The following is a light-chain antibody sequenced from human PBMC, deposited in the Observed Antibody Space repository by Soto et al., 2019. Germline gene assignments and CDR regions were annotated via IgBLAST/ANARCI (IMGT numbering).Light chain of an antibody. CDR3: QQYNSYSRT. Sequence: IKMNQSPSTLSASVGDRVTITCRASQSISSWLAWYQQKPGKAPKLLIYDASSLESGVPSRFSGSGSGTEFTLTISSLQPDDFATYYCQQYNSYSRTFGQGTKVDIK. CDR2: DAS. J-gene: IGKJ1*01. V-gene: IGKV1-5*01. CDR1: QSISSW.